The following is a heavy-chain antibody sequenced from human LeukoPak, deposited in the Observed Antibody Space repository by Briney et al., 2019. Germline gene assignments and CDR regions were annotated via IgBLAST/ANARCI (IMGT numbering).Heavy chain of an antibody. D-gene: IGHD6-19*01. Sequence: GGSLRLSCAASGFTFVNYAMTWVRQAPGKGLEWVSSISSSSTYIYYADSVKGRFSISRDNAKNSLYLQMNSLRAEDTALYYCARDFSSGLTPGCDYWGQGTLVTVSS. CDR3: ARDFSSGLTPGCDY. CDR2: ISSSSTYI. J-gene: IGHJ4*02. V-gene: IGHV3-21*04. CDR1: GFTFVNYA.